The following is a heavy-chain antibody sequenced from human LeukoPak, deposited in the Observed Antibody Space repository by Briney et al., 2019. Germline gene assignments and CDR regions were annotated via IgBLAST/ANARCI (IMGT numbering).Heavy chain of an antibody. V-gene: IGHV3-33*06. CDR3: AKDRAYYYGMDV. J-gene: IGHJ6*02. Sequence: PGRSLRLSCAASGFTFSSYGMHWVRQAPGKGLEWVAIMWYDGSNKYYADSVKGRFTISRDSSKNTLYLQMNSLRAEDTAVYYCAKDRAYYYGMDVWGQGTTVTVSS. CDR2: MWYDGSNK. CDR1: GFTFSSYG.